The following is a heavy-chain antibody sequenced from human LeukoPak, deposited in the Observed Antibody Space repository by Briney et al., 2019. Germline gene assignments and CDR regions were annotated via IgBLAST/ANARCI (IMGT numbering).Heavy chain of an antibody. J-gene: IGHJ6*04. CDR1: GFTFSDYY. Sequence: GGSRRLSCAASGFTFSDYYMSWIRQAPGKLLEWVSYISSSSSYTNYADSVKGRFTISRDNAKNSLYLQMNSLRAEDTAVYCCARESGAVVPAAMHYYYGMDVWGKGTTVTVSS. V-gene: IGHV3-11*06. D-gene: IGHD2-2*01. CDR3: ARESGAVVPAAMHYYYGMDV. CDR2: ISSSSSYT.